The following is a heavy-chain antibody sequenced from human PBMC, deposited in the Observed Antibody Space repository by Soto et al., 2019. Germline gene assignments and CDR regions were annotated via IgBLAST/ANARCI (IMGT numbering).Heavy chain of an antibody. CDR2: IITICGTA. J-gene: IGHJ4*02. Sequence: QVQLVQSGAEVKKPGSSVKVSCKASGGTFSSYSINWVRQAPGQGLEWMGEIITICGTANYAQKFQGRVTITADESTSTAYMELSSLRSEDTAVYYCARDGGRHSGGIDYWGQGILVTVSS. D-gene: IGHD1-26*01. CDR1: GGTFSSYS. V-gene: IGHV1-69*01. CDR3: ARDGGRHSGGIDY.